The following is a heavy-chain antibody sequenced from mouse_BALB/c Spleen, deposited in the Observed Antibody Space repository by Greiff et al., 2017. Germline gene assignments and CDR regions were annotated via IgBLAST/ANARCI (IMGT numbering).Heavy chain of an antibody. Sequence: VHVKQSGAELVRPGASVKLSCTASGFNIKDYYMHWVKQRPEQGLEWIGWIDPENGDTEYAPKFQGKATMTADTSSNTAYLQLSSLTSEDTAVYYCNVYYARNYYAMDYWGQGTSVTVSS. CDR1: GFNIKDYY. CDR3: NVYYARNYYAMDY. D-gene: IGHD2-1*01. J-gene: IGHJ4*01. CDR2: IDPENGDT. V-gene: IGHV14-4*02.